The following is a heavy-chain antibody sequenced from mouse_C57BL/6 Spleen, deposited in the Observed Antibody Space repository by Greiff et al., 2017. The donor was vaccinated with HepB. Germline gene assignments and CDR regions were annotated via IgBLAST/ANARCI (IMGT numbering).Heavy chain of an antibody. Sequence: QVQLQQSGAELVKPGASVKMSCKASGYTFTSYWITWVKQRPGQGLEWIGDIYPGSGSTNYNEKFKSKATLTVDTSSSTAYMQLSSLTSEDSAVYYCARGGSGTYYAMDYWGQGTSVTVSS. CDR3: ARGGSGTYYAMDY. V-gene: IGHV1-55*01. CDR2: IYPGSGST. CDR1: GYTFTSYW. J-gene: IGHJ4*01. D-gene: IGHD3-2*02.